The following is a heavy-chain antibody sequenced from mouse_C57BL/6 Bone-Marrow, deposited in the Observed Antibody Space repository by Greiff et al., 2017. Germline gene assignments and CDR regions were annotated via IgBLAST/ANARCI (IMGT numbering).Heavy chain of an antibody. CDR2: IYPRSGNT. J-gene: IGHJ4*01. CDR1: GYTFTSYG. CDR3: ARSIYYYGSSPYYYAMDY. V-gene: IGHV1-81*01. Sequence: QVHVKQSGAELARPGASVKLSCKASGYTFTSYGISWVKQRTGQGLEWIGEIYPRSGNTYYNEKFKGKATLTADKSSSTAYMELRSLTSEDSAVYFCARSIYYYGSSPYYYAMDYWGQGTSVTVSS. D-gene: IGHD1-1*01.